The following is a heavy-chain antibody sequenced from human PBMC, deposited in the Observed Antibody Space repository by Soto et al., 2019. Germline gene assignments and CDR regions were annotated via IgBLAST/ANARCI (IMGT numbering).Heavy chain of an antibody. D-gene: IGHD3-10*01. CDR3: ATLWFRPTTYYYMDV. CDR1: GYTFTSYD. J-gene: IGHJ6*03. Sequence: ASVKVSCKASGYTFTSYDINWVRQATGQVLEWMGWMNPNSGNTGYAQKFQGRVTMTRNTSISTAYMELSSLRSEDTAVYYCATLWFRPTTYYYMDVWGKGTTVTVSS. V-gene: IGHV1-8*01. CDR2: MNPNSGNT.